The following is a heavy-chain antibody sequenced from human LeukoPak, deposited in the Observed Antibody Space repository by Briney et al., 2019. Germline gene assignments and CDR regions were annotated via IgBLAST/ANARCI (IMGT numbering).Heavy chain of an antibody. CDR2: ISYTGST. V-gene: IGHV4-59*08. J-gene: IGHJ4*02. CDR1: GGSFSGYY. CDR3: ARHVVVTAPLGY. Sequence: SETLSLTYAVYGGSFSGYYWSWIRQPPGEGLEWIGYISYTGSTNYSPSLKSRLTMSLDTSKNQFSLRLSSVTAADTAVYFCARHVVVTAPLGYWGQGTRVTVSS. D-gene: IGHD2-21*02.